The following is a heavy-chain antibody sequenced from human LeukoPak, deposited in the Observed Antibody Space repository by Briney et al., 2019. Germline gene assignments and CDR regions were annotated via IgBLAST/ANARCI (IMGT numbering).Heavy chain of an antibody. D-gene: IGHD5-18*01. V-gene: IGHV1-2*02. CDR2: LRGDTGDT. CDR3: ARVRDSACDY. Sequence: ASVTVSCKTSGYMASDYYMHWVRQAPGQGLEWMGWLRGDTGDTDSPQKFKGRVTMTRDTATNTAYMQLSRLTYDDTAIYFCARVRDSACDYWGQGTLVTVSS. J-gene: IGHJ4*02. CDR1: GYMASDYY.